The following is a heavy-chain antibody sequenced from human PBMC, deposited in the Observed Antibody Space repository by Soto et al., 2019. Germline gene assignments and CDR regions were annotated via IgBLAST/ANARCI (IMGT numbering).Heavy chain of an antibody. CDR3: AHRRAYCSGGSCYSIWFDP. V-gene: IGHV2-5*02. CDR2: IYWDDDK. J-gene: IGHJ5*02. D-gene: IGHD2-15*01. Sequence: QITLKESGPTLVKPTQTLTLTCTFSGFSLSTSGVGVGWIRQPPGKALEWLALIYWDDDKCYSPSLKSRLTITKDTSKSQVVLTMTNMDPVDTATYYCAHRRAYCSGGSCYSIWFDPWGQGTLVTVSS. CDR1: GFSLSTSGVG.